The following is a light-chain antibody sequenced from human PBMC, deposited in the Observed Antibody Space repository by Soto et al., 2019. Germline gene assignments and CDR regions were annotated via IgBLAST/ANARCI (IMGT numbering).Light chain of an antibody. Sequence: EIVLTQSPGTLSLSPGKRATLSCRASQSVSSSYLAWYQQKPGQAPRLLIYGASSRATGIPDRFSGSGSGTDFTLTISRLEPEDFAVYYCQQYGSSPLITFGQGTRLENK. CDR3: QQYGSSPLIT. CDR2: GAS. V-gene: IGKV3-20*01. CDR1: QSVSSSY. J-gene: IGKJ5*01.